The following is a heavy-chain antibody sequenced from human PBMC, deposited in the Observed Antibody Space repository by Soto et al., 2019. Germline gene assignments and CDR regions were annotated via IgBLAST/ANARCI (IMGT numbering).Heavy chain of an antibody. D-gene: IGHD3-22*01. CDR1: GYSFTSYW. J-gene: IGHJ4*02. CDR3: ARRPGYYVSSGYYLYYFDY. CDR2: IYPGDSDT. Sequence: GESLKISCKGSGYSFTSYWIGWVRQMPGKGLEWMGIIYPGDSDTRYSPSFQGQVTISADKSISTAYLQWSSLKASDTAMYYCARRPGYYVSSGYYLYYFDYWGQGTLVTVSS. V-gene: IGHV5-51*01.